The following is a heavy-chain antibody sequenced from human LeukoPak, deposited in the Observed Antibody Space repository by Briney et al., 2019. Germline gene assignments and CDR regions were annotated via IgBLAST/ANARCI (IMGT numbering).Heavy chain of an antibody. CDR2: IYYSGST. J-gene: IGHJ4*02. CDR3: ARHEEPYDRGFDY. CDR1: GGSISSYY. D-gene: IGHD5-12*01. V-gene: IGHV4-59*08. Sequence: SETLSLTCTVSGGSISSYYWSWIRQPPGKGLEWIGYIYYSGSTNYNPSLKSRVTISVDTSKNQFSLKLSSVTAADTAVYYCARHEEPYDRGFDYWGQGTLVTVSS.